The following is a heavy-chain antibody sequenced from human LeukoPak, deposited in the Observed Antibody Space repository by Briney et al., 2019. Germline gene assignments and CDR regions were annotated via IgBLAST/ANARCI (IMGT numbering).Heavy chain of an antibody. J-gene: IGHJ4*02. CDR1: GFTFSGSA. CDR3: TRHNDCAGDCPPSFDS. Sequence: GGSLRLSCAASGFTFSGSAMHWVRQASGKGLEWVGRIKTKANNYATAYAASVKGRFSISRDDSNNTAYLQMNSLKTEDTAVYYCTRHNDCAGDCPPSFDSWGQGTLVTVSS. V-gene: IGHV3-73*01. CDR2: IKTKANNYAT. D-gene: IGHD2-21*02.